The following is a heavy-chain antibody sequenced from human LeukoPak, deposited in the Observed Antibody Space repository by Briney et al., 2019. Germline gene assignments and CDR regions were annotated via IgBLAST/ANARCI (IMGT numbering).Heavy chain of an antibody. CDR2: IYYSGST. V-gene: IGHV4-59*01. J-gene: IGHJ2*01. CDR3: ARDSPYSSGWGEGRYFDL. Sequence: SETLSLTCTVSGGFISSYYWSWIRQPPGKGLEWIGYIYYSGSTNYNPSLKSRVTISVDTSKNQFSLKLSSVTAADTAVYYCARDSPYSSGWGEGRYFDLWGRGTLVTVSS. CDR1: GGFISSYY. D-gene: IGHD6-19*01.